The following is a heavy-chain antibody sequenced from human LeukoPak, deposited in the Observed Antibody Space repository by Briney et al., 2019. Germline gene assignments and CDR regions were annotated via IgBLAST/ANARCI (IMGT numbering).Heavy chain of an antibody. V-gene: IGHV3-30*04. J-gene: IGHJ4*02. D-gene: IGHD6-13*01. CDR3: ARDLGPVATAGTEFDY. CDR2: ISYDGSNK. CDR1: GFTFSSYE. Sequence: QPGGSLRLSCAASGFTFSSYEMNWVRQAPGKGLEWVAAISYDGSNKYYADSVKGRFTISRDNSKNTLYLQMNSLRAEDTAVYYCARDLGPVATAGTEFDYWGQGTLVTVSS.